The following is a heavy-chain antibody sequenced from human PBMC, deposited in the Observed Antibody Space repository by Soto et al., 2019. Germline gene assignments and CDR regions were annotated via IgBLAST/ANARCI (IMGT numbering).Heavy chain of an antibody. V-gene: IGHV3-48*02. CDR2: ISSRSYTI. CDR1: GFSFSTYS. J-gene: IGHJ6*02. Sequence: EVQLVESGGGLVQPGGSLRLSCAASGFSFSTYSMNWVRQAPGKGLEWVSYISSRSYTIYYVDSVKGRFTISRDNAKNSLYLQMNILRDEDTAVYYCARGGSSSDNGMDVWGQGTPVTVSS. D-gene: IGHD6-6*01. CDR3: ARGGSSSDNGMDV.